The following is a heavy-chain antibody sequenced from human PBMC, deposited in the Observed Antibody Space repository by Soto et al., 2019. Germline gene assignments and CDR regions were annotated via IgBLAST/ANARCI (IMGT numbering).Heavy chain of an antibody. D-gene: IGHD3-3*01. CDR2: IWYDGSNK. CDR3: ARDFWSGYSYYYYGMDV. V-gene: IGHV3-33*01. J-gene: IGHJ6*02. Sequence: LILSCAASGFTFSSYGMHWVRHAPGELLEWVAVIWYDGSNKYYADSVKGRFTISRDNSKNTLYLQMNSLRAEDTAVYYCARDFWSGYSYYYYGMDVWGQGTTVTVSS. CDR1: GFTFSSYG.